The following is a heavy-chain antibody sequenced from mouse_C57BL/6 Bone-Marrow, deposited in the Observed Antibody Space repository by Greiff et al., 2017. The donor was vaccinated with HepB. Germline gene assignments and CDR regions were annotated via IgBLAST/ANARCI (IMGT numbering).Heavy chain of an antibody. J-gene: IGHJ4*01. Sequence: EVQVVESGGGLVQPKGSLKLSCAASGFSFNTYAMNWVRQAPGKGLEWVARIRSKSNNYATYYADSVQDRFTISRDDSESMLYLQMNDLKTEDTAMYCCVIHDSSGYLYAMDYWGQVTSVTVSS. CDR2: IRSKSNNYAT. CDR3: VIHDSSGYLYAMDY. V-gene: IGHV10-1*01. CDR1: GFSFNTYA. D-gene: IGHD3-2*02.